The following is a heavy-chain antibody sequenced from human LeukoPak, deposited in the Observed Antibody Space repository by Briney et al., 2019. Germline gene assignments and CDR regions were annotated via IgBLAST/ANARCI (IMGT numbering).Heavy chain of an antibody. D-gene: IGHD3-10*01. CDR1: GDSVSSNDAA. Sequence: KPSQTLSLTCAISGDSVSSNDAAWNWIRQSPSRGLEWLGKTFYRSKWYYDSAVSVKSRITINPDTSKNQFSLQLNSVTPEDTAVYYCARENTLVRGTRNPFDYWGRGTLVTVSS. CDR2: TFYRSKWYY. CDR3: ARENTLVRGTRNPFDY. J-gene: IGHJ4*02. V-gene: IGHV6-1*01.